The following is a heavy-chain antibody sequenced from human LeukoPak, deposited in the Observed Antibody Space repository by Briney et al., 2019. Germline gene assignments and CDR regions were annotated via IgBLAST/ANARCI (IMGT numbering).Heavy chain of an antibody. CDR3: ARSETSGYFGI. CDR2: RYNSGSI. J-gene: IGHJ3*02. V-gene: IGHV4-39*07. CDR1: GGSISSSTHY. Sequence: SETLSLTCTVSGGSISSSTHYWGWIRQSPGKGLEWIGSRYNSGSISYNPSLRSRVTITVDTSKNQFSLNFNSVTAADTALYFCARSETSGYFGIWGQGTMVTVSS. D-gene: IGHD3-22*01.